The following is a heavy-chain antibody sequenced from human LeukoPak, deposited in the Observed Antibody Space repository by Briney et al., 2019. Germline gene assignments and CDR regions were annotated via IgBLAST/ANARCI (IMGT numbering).Heavy chain of an antibody. Sequence: GGSLRLSCAASGLTFSSYSMNWVRQAPGKGLEWVSSISSSSTYIYYADSVKGRFTISRDNAKNSLYLQMNSLRAEDTAVYYCARGITNYYDSSGLGYWGQGTLVTVSS. CDR3: ARGITNYYDSSGLGY. CDR2: ISSSSTYI. J-gene: IGHJ4*02. D-gene: IGHD3-22*01. CDR1: GLTFSSYS. V-gene: IGHV3-21*01.